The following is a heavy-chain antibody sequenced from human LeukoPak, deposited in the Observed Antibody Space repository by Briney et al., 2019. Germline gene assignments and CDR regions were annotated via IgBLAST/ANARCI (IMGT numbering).Heavy chain of an antibody. D-gene: IGHD3-10*01. CDR2: ISNIGKNI. CDR1: GFIFSRYE. V-gene: IGHV3-48*03. CDR3: GRDSYGSGSYVANWFDP. Sequence: GGSLRLSCAASGFIFSRYEMNGVRQAPGKGLEWVSWISNIGKNIYYADSVKGPFTISRDNAKNSLYLQTNSLRAEHTAVYHCGRDSYGSGSYVANWFDPWGQGTLVTLSS. J-gene: IGHJ5*02.